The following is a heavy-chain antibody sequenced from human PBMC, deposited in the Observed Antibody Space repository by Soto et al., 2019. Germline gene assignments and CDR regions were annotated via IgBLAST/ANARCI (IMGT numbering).Heavy chain of an antibody. CDR1: GFTFSSYE. J-gene: IGHJ3*02. CDR3: ARVMDYGDYDAFDI. Sequence: GGSLRLSCAASGFTFSSYEMNWVRQAPGKGLEWVSYISSSGSTIYYADSVKGRFTISRDNAKNSLYLQMNSLRAEDTAVYYCARVMDYGDYDAFDIWGQGTMFTVSS. CDR2: ISSSGSTI. V-gene: IGHV3-48*03. D-gene: IGHD4-17*01.